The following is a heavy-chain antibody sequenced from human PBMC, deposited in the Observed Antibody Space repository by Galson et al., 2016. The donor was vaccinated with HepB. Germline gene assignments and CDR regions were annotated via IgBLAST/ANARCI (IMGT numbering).Heavy chain of an antibody. CDR2: IIAIFGTA. J-gene: IGHJ5*02. CDR1: GGTFNSYG. V-gene: IGHV1-69*01. D-gene: IGHD3-16*01. CDR3: ARASGYHYVSWFDP. Sequence: SCKASGGTFNSYGITWVRQAPGQGLEWMGGIIAIFGTANYAQKFQGRVTITADESTSTVYMELSSLRSEDTAVYYCARASGYHYVSWFDPWGQGTLVTVSS.